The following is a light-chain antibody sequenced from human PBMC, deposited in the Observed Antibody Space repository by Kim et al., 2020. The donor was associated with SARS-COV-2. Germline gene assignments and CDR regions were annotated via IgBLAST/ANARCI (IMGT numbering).Light chain of an antibody. CDR1: RGRIASNY. CDR2: EDN. V-gene: IGLV6-57*03. J-gene: IGLJ3*02. CDR3: QSYDSSNWV. Sequence: GKSVTSSCTRSRGRIASNYVQWYQQRPGSAPTTVIYEDNQRPSGVPDRFSGSIDSSSNSASLTISGLKTEDEADYYCQSYDSSNWVFGGGTQLTVL.